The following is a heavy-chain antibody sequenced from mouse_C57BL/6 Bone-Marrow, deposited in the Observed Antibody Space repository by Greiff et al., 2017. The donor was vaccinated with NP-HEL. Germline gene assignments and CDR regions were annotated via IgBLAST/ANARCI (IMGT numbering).Heavy chain of an antibody. CDR1: GYTFTSYW. Sequence: VKLQQPGAELVKPGASVKMSCKASGYTFTSYWITWVKPRPGQGLEWIGDIYPGSGSTNYIEKFKSKATLTVDTSSSTAYMQRSSLTSEDSAVYYCARSILFITTVAYWYFDVWGTGTTVTVSS. J-gene: IGHJ1*03. D-gene: IGHD1-1*01. V-gene: IGHV1-55*01. CDR2: IYPGSGST. CDR3: ARSILFITTVAYWYFDV.